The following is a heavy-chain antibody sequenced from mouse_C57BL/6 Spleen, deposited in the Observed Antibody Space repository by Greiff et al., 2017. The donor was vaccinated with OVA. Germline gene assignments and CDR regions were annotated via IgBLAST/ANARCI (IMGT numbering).Heavy chain of an antibody. J-gene: IGHJ3*01. CDR2: IYPRSGNT. Sequence: VQLQESGAELARPGASVKLSCKASGYTFTSYGISWVKQRTGQGLEWIGEIYPRSGNTYYNEKFKGKATLTADKSSSTAYMELRSLTSEDSAVYFCAREDDGYTLFAYWGQGTLVTVSA. CDR3: AREDDGYTLFAY. V-gene: IGHV1-81*01. CDR1: GYTFTSYG. D-gene: IGHD2-3*01.